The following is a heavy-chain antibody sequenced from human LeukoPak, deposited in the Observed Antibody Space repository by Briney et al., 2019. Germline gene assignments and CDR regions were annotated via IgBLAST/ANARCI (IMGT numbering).Heavy chain of an antibody. V-gene: IGHV3-11*05. Sequence: PGGSLRLSCAGSGFRFSDFYMAWLRQTPGKGLQRVSFFDRGRDGKGHADSVKGRFTISRDTDKNSLSLLMSSLTGGDTAVYYCAREVGSSRAFDIWGQGTMVTVSS. D-gene: IGHD2-15*01. CDR3: AREVGSSRAFDI. CDR2: FDRGRDGK. CDR1: GFRFSDFY. J-gene: IGHJ3*02.